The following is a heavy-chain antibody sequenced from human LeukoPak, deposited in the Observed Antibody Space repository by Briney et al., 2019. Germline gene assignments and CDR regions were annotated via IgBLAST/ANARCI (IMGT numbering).Heavy chain of an antibody. CDR3: ARATLGGAFES. D-gene: IGHD3-16*01. CDR2: ISPDGSTT. V-gene: IGHV3-74*03. J-gene: IGHJ4*02. CDR1: GFTFSRYW. Sequence: PGGSLRLSCAASGFTFSRYWMHWVRQAPGKGLMWVSRISPDGSTTLYADSVKGRFTISRDNAKNTLYLQMNSLRAEDTAVYYCARATLGGAFESWGQGTLVTVSS.